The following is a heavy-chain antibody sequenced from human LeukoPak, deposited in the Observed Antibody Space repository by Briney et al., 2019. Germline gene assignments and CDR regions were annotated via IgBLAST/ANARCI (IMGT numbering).Heavy chain of an antibody. J-gene: IGHJ6*03. D-gene: IGHD6-13*01. CDR1: GFTFSRYS. Sequence: GGSLRLSCAASGFTFSRYSMNWVRQAPGTGLEWVSVHYSGGNRYYADSVKGRFTISRDNSKNTLYLQMNSLRAEDTAVYYCARASVVAAAGRYYYYYMDVWGKGTTVTVSS. CDR2: HYSGGNR. V-gene: IGHV3-NL1*01. CDR3: ARASVVAAAGRYYYYYMDV.